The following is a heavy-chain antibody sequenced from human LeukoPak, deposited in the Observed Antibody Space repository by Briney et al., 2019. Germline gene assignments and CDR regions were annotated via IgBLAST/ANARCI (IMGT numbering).Heavy chain of an antibody. CDR3: ARHRYNWNDAH. J-gene: IGHJ4*02. CDR1: GGSISSSRYY. CDR2: IYYSGST. Sequence: SETLSLTCTVSGGSISSSRYYWGWIRQPPGKGLEWTGSIYYSGSTYYNPSLKRPVTISVDTSKNHFSLKLGSVTAADTAVYYCARHRYNWNDAHWGQGTLVTVSS. D-gene: IGHD1-20*01. V-gene: IGHV4-39*01.